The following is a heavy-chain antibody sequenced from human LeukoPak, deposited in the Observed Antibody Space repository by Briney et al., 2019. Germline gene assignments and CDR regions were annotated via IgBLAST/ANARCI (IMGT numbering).Heavy chain of an antibody. CDR1: GFTFNNYY. CDR2: ISYDGSNK. J-gene: IGHJ4*02. V-gene: IGHV3-30*18. CDR3: AKDLPDHAGGSSSFDY. Sequence: PGGSLRLSCAASGFTFNNYYMSWIRQAPGKGLEWVAVISYDGSNKYYADSVKGRFTISRDNSKNTLYLQMNSLRAEDTAVYYCAKDLPDHAGGSSSFDYWGQGTLVTVSS. D-gene: IGHD2-15*01.